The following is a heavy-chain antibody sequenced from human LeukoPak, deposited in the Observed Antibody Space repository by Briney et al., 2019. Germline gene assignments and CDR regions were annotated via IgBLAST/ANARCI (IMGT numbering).Heavy chain of an antibody. CDR1: GGSISGYY. D-gene: IGHD2-15*01. J-gene: IGHJ4*02. CDR3: ARGMGGYCSGGSCPPDY. Sequence: PSATLSLTCIVSGGSISGYYWSWIRQPPGKGLVWIGYIYYSGSTNYNPSLKSRVTISVDTSKNQFSLKLSSVTAADTAVYYCARGMGGYCSGGSCPPDYWGQGTLVTVSS. V-gene: IGHV4-59*01. CDR2: IYYSGST.